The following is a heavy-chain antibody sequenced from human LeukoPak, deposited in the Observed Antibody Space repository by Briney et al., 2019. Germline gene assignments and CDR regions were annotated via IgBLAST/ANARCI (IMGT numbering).Heavy chain of an antibody. CDR3: ARDAGFIWGSYRSGPFDY. J-gene: IGHJ4*02. CDR2: IYHSGST. V-gene: IGHV4-4*02. Sequence: SETLSLTCAVSGASINNSNWWSWVRQPPGKGLEWIGEIYHSGSTNYNPSLKSRITISVVQSKNQFSLKLSSVTAADTAVYYCARDAGFIWGSYRSGPFDYWGQGTLVTVSS. CDR1: GASINNSNW. D-gene: IGHD3-16*02.